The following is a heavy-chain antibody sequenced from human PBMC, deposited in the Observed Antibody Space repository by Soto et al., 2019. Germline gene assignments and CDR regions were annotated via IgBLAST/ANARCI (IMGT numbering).Heavy chain of an antibody. CDR2: IIPIFGTA. J-gene: IGHJ4*02. CDR1: GCTFSSYA. CDR3: AGTTYYYGSGSYPPDY. D-gene: IGHD3-10*01. V-gene: IGHV1-69*06. Sequence: SVKVSCKASGCTFSSYAISWVRQAPGQGLEWMGGIIPIFGTANYAQKFQGRVTITADKSTSTAYMELSSLRSEDTAVYYCAGTTYYYGSGSYPPDYWGQGTLVTVSS.